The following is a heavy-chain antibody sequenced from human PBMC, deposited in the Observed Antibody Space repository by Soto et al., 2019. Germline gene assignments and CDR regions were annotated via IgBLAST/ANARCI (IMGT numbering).Heavy chain of an antibody. CDR2: ITNDAKIR. D-gene: IGHD2-15*01. Sequence: QVQLVESGGGVVQPGRSLRLSCAPSGFTFSAYGMHWVRQAPGKGLEWVAVITNDAKIRYEGDSMKGRFTISRDNSKNMLYLQMDSLRVEDTALYYCVRDDIGDPNGFDIWGQGTMVTVSS. V-gene: IGHV3-33*01. CDR1: GFTFSAYG. CDR3: VRDDIGDPNGFDI. J-gene: IGHJ3*02.